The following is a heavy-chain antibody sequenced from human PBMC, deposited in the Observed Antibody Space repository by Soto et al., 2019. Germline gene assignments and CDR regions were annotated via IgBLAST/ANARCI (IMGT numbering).Heavy chain of an antibody. Sequence: QVQLVQSGAEVKKPGSSVKVSCKASGGTFSSYAISWVRQAPGQGLEWMGGIIPIFGTANYAQKFQGRITITADESTSTAYMELSSLRTEETAVYYCARCGLEVVREGAFDIWGQGTMVTVSS. CDR2: IIPIFGTA. V-gene: IGHV1-69*01. J-gene: IGHJ3*02. CDR3: ARCGLEVVREGAFDI. D-gene: IGHD3-10*01. CDR1: GGTFSSYA.